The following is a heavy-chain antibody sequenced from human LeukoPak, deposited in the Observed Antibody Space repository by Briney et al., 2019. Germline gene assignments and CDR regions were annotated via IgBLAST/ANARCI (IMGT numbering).Heavy chain of an antibody. CDR2: IYYSGNT. D-gene: IGHD6-19*01. J-gene: IGHJ4*02. CDR1: GFTFNRYT. CDR3: ARHSIAVTDDC. V-gene: IGHV4-39*01. Sequence: GSLRLSCAASGFTFNRYTMTWVRQPPGKGLEWIGSIYYSGNTYYNPSLKSRVSISVDTSRNQFSLRLSSVTAADTAIYYCARHSIAVTDDCWGQGTLVTVSS.